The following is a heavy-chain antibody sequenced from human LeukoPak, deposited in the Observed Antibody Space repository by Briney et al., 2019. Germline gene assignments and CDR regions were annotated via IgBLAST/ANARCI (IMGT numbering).Heavy chain of an antibody. CDR3: ARELFGSGSCPDG. V-gene: IGHV3-33*01. D-gene: IGHD3-10*01. Sequence: PGGSLRPSCSASGFTFSYYAIHWVRQAPGKGLEWVALIWSDGSNKYCADSVKGRITISRDNSKNTVYLQMNSLRAEDTAVYYCARELFGSGSCPDGWGQGTLVTVSS. J-gene: IGHJ4*02. CDR1: GFTFSYYA. CDR2: IWSDGSNK.